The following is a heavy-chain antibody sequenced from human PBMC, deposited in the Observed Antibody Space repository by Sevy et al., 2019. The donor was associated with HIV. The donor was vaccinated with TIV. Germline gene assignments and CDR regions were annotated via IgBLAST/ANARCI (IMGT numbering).Heavy chain of an antibody. Sequence: SETLSLTCTVSGGSISSYYWSWIRQPPGKGLEWIGYIYYSGSTNYNPSLKSRVTISVDTSKNQFSLKLSSVTAADTAVYYCARGLYSSSLSYYYYYYMDVWGKRTTVTVSS. V-gene: IGHV4-59*01. D-gene: IGHD6-6*01. CDR1: GGSISSYY. CDR3: ARGLYSSSLSYYYYYYMDV. CDR2: IYYSGST. J-gene: IGHJ6*03.